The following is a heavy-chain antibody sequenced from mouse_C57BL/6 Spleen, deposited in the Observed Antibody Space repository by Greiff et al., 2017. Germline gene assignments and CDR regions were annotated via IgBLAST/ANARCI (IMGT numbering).Heavy chain of an antibody. CDR1: GYAFSSSW. CDR2: IYPGDGDT. J-gene: IGHJ4*01. CDR3: AREDYYGSRYYYAMDY. D-gene: IGHD1-1*01. Sequence: QVQLQQSGPELVKPGASVKISCKASGYAFSSSWMNWVKQRPGKGLEWIGRIYPGDGDTNYNGKFKGKATLTADKSSSTAYMQLSSLTSEDSAVYFCAREDYYGSRYYYAMDYWGQGTSVTVSS. V-gene: IGHV1-82*01.